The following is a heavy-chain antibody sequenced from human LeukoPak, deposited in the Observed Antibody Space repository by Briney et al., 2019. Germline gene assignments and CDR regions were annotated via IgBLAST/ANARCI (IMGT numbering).Heavy chain of an antibody. Sequence: ASVKVSCKASGYTFTDYYIHWVRQAPGHGLEWMGCINPNSGGTNYAQKFEGWVTMTWDSSISTAYMELSRLRSDDTAVYYCARGDDLLNEGNWFDPWGQGTLVTVSS. J-gene: IGHJ5*02. CDR1: GYTFTDYY. V-gene: IGHV1-2*04. CDR3: ARGDDLLNEGNWFDP. CDR2: INPNSGGT. D-gene: IGHD3-10*01.